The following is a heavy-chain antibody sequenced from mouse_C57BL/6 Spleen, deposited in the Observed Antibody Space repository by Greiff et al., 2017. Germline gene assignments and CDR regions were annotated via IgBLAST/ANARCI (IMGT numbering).Heavy chain of an antibody. Sequence: EVQLVESGGDLVKPGGSLKLSCAASGFTFSSYGMSLVRQTPDKRLEWVATISSGGSYTYYPDSVQGRFTISRDNAKNTLYLQMSSLKSEDTAMYYCARHPYYGSSNWYFDVWGTGTTVTVSS. J-gene: IGHJ1*03. D-gene: IGHD1-1*01. CDR2: ISSGGSYT. V-gene: IGHV5-6*01. CDR3: ARHPYYGSSNWYFDV. CDR1: GFTFSSYG.